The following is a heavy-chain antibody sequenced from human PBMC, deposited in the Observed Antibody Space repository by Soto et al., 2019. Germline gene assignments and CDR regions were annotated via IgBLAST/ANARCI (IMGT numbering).Heavy chain of an antibody. J-gene: IGHJ4*02. CDR2: MNPNSGNK. CDR3: ARLWGTIDY. D-gene: IGHD3-16*01. Sequence: QVQLVQSGAEVKKPGASVKVSCKTSGYSFTNYDITWVLQATGQGLEWMGWMNPNSGNKGSTHKFQGRITMTRDTTMGTAYIELTSLRSYDTAVYYCARLWGTIDYWGQGTLVTVSS. V-gene: IGHV1-8*01. CDR1: GYSFTNYD.